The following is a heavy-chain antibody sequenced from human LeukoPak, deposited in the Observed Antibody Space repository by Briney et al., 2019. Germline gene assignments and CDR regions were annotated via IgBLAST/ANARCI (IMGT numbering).Heavy chain of an antibody. CDR3: ARVDTAMVADY. CDR1: GGSISSYY. V-gene: IGHV4-59*01. Sequence: SETLSLTCTVSGGSISSYYWSWIRQPPGKGLEWIGYIYYSGSTNYNPSLKSRVTISVDTSKNQFSLKLSSVTAADTAVYYCARVDTAMVADYWGQGTLVTVSS. CDR2: IYYSGST. J-gene: IGHJ4*02. D-gene: IGHD5-18*01.